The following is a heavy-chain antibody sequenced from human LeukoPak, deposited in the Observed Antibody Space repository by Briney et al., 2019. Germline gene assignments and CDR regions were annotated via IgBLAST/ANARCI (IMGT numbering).Heavy chain of an antibody. D-gene: IGHD6-13*01. CDR2: ISSSSNYI. CDR3: ARHGHSGSSWLNWFDP. CDR1: GFTFRSYS. J-gene: IGHJ5*02. V-gene: IGHV3-21*06. Sequence: GGSLRLSCAASGFTFRSYSMTWVRQAPGKGLEWVSSISSSSNYIYYTDSVKGRFTISRDNAKNSLFLQMNSLRAEDTAVYYCARHGHSGSSWLNWFDPWGQGTRVTVSS.